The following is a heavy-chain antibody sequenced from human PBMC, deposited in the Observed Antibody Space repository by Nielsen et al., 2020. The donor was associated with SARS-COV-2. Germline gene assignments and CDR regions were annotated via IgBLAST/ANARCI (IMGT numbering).Heavy chain of an antibody. CDR2: INYIGTT. Sequence: SETLSLTCTVSDDSISTAGYYWTWIRQFPGKGLEWIGYINYIGTTSYNPTLKSRVTISRDTSTTQFSLKLSSVTAADTAVYYCARVYYYGSGSYYNGFWFDPWGQGTLVTVSS. CDR3: ARVYYYGSGSYYNGFWFDP. D-gene: IGHD3-10*01. J-gene: IGHJ5*02. CDR1: DDSISTAGYY. V-gene: IGHV4-31*03.